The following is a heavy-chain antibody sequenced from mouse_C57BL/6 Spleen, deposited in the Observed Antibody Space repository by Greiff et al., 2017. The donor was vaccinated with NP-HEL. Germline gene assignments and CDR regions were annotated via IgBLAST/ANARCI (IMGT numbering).Heavy chain of an antibody. V-gene: IGHV7-1*01. CDR1: GFTFSDFY. CDR3: ARDADYYGSRGSFAY. D-gene: IGHD1-1*01. CDR2: SRNKANDYTT. Sequence: EVKVVESGGGLVQSGRSLRLSCATSGFTFSDFYMEWVRPAPGKGLEWIAASRNKANDYTTEYSASVKGRFIVSRDTSQSILYLQMNALRAEDTAIYYCARDADYYGSRGSFAYWGQGTLVTVSA. J-gene: IGHJ3*01.